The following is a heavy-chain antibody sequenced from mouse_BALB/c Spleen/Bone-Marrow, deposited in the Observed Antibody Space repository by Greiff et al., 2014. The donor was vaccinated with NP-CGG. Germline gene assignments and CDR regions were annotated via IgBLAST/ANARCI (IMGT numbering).Heavy chain of an antibody. CDR1: GFTSTDYY. CDR3: ARDEKVRIYWYFDV. V-gene: IGHV7-3*02. CDR2: IRNKANGYTT. Sequence: EVKLVESGGGLVQPGGSLRLSCATSGFTSTDYYMSWVRQPPGKALEWLGFIRNKANGYTTEYSASVKGRFTISRDNSQSILYLQMNTLRAEDSATYYCARDEKVRIYWYFDVWGAGTTVTVSS. J-gene: IGHJ1*01. D-gene: IGHD2-14*01.